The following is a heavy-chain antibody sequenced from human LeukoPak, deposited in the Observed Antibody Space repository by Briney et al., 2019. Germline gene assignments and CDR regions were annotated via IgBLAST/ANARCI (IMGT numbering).Heavy chain of an antibody. D-gene: IGHD3-10*01. J-gene: IGHJ4*02. Sequence: SETLSVICTVSGGSIISSGYYWDWIRQPPGKGVEWIGSIYDSGSTDYNPSLKSRVTISVDTSKNHFSQQLSSVTAADTAVYYCARCPDYYGSGSPPDYWGQGTLVTVSS. CDR2: IYDSGST. CDR3: ARCPDYYGSGSPPDY. CDR1: GGSIISSGYY. V-gene: IGHV4-39*07.